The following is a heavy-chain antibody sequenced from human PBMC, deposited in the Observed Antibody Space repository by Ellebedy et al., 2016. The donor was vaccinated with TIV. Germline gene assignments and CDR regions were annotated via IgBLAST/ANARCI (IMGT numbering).Heavy chain of an antibody. J-gene: IGHJ4*02. CDR3: ARVTDTAMATLDY. D-gene: IGHD5-18*01. Sequence: SVKVSFKASGGTFSSYAISWVRQAPGQGLEWMGGIIPIFGTANYAQKFQGRVTITADKSTSTAYMELSSLRSEDTAVYYCARVTDTAMATLDYWGQGTLVTVSS. CDR1: GGTFSSYA. CDR2: IIPIFGTA. V-gene: IGHV1-69*06.